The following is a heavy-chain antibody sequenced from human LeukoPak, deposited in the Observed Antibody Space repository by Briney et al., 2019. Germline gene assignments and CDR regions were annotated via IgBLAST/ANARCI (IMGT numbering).Heavy chain of an antibody. CDR3: ASGIAVAYAFEI. CDR2: IYYSGST. V-gene: IGHV4-59*01. D-gene: IGHD6-19*01. Sequence: SETLSVTCTVSGGSISSDYWSCIRQPPGKGLEWIAYIYYSGSTNYNPSLKSRVTISVDTSKNQFSLKLSSVTAADTAVYYCASGIAVAYAFEIWGQGTMVTVSS. CDR1: GGSISSDY. J-gene: IGHJ3*02.